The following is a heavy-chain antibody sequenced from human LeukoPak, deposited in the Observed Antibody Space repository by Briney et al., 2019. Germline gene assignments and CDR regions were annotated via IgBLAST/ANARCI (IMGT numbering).Heavy chain of an antibody. CDR2: IYYSGST. CDR3: ARGRYYYDSSGQIYFDY. Sequence: SETLSLTCTVSGGSISSYYWSWIRQPPGKGLEWIGYIYYSGSTNYNPSLKSRVTISVDTSKNQFSLKLSSVTAADTAVYYCARGRYYYDSSGQIYFDYWGQGTLVTVSS. CDR1: GGSISSYY. D-gene: IGHD3-22*01. V-gene: IGHV4-59*01. J-gene: IGHJ4*02.